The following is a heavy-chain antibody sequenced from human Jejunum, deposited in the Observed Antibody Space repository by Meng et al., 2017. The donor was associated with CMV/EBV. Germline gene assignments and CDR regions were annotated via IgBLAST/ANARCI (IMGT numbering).Heavy chain of an antibody. V-gene: IGHV2-5*02. D-gene: IGHD5-12*01. CDR2: IYWDNDK. Sequence: QITFKASCPTLVKPTQTLTLTFSFSGFSFISGVGVGWVRQPPRKALEWLAIIYWDNDKRYSPSLNSRLTITKDASKNQVVLTMTNMDPVDTATYYCVRRGYDLNFDYWGQGTLVTVSS. CDR3: VRRGYDLNFDY. J-gene: IGHJ4*02. CDR1: GFSFISGVG.